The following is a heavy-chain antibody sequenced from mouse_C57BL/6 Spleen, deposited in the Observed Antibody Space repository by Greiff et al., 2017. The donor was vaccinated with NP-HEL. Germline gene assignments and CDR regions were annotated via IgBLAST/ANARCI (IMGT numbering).Heavy chain of an antibody. Sequence: EVQLQQSGPELVKPGASVKISCKASGYSFTDYNMNWVKQSNGKSLEWIGVINPNYGTNSYNQKFKGKATLTVDQSSSTAYMQLNSLTSEDSAVYYRARGGGTDRYFDVWGTGTTVTVAS. CDR2: INPNYGTN. CDR1: GYSFTDYN. CDR3: ARGGGTDRYFDV. J-gene: IGHJ1*03. D-gene: IGHD4-1*01. V-gene: IGHV1-39*01.